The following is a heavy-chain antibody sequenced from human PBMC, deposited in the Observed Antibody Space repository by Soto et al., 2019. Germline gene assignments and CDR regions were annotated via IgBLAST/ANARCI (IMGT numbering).Heavy chain of an antibody. J-gene: IGHJ4*02. CDR1: GGSISTGGYY. V-gene: IGHV4-31*03. CDR2: IYYSGST. CDR3: ARGLSVNFFDN. Sequence: QVQLQESGPGLVKPSQTLSLTCTVSGGSISTGGYYWTWIRQHPGKGLEWIGYIYYSGSTYYNPSLKSRVTISVDTSKNQFSRKMSSVTDADPADYYCARGLSVNFFDNWGQGTLVTVSS. D-gene: IGHD4-17*01.